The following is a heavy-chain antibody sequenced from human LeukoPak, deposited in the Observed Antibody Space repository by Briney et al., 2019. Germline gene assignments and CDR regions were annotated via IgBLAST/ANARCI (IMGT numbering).Heavy chain of an antibody. Sequence: GGSLRLSCAASGFTFSDYYMSWIREAPGKGLEWVSYISSGDNTIYYADSVKGRCTISRDNAKNSLYLRMNSLRAEDTAVYYCATVRDTAMGDAFDIWGQGTMVTVSS. CDR2: ISSGDNTI. CDR1: GFTFSDYY. CDR3: ATVRDTAMGDAFDI. D-gene: IGHD5-18*01. J-gene: IGHJ3*02. V-gene: IGHV3-11*01.